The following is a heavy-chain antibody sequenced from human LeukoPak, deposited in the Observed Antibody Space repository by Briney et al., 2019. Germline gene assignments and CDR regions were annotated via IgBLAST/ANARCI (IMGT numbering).Heavy chain of an antibody. D-gene: IGHD6-19*01. V-gene: IGHV3-7*02. CDR2: IKGDGSEK. CDR3: ARSSDWAFDI. J-gene: IGHJ3*02. Sequence: GGSLRLSCAASGFRLSDYWMRWVRQAPGKGLEWVADIKGDGSEKYYVDSVKGRFTISRDNAKNSLSLQMDSLRADDTAVYYCARSSDWAFDIWGQGTMVTVS. CDR1: GFRLSDYW.